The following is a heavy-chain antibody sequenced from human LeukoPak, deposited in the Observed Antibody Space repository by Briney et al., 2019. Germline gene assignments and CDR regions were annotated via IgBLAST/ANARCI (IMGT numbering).Heavy chain of an antibody. CDR2: IIPIFGTA. CDR3: ARDLKEKWELLGDHFDY. D-gene: IGHD1-26*01. V-gene: IGHV1-46*01. Sequence: GASVKVSCKASGYTFTGYYMHWVRQAPGQGLEWMGGIIPIFGTANYAQKFQGRVTRTRNTSTSTVYMELSSLRYEDTAVYYCARDLKEKWELLGDHFDYWGQGTLVTVSS. CDR1: GYTFTGYY. J-gene: IGHJ4*02.